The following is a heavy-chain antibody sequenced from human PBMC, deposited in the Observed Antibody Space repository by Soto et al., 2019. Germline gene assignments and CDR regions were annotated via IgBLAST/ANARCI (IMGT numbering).Heavy chain of an antibody. D-gene: IGHD2-21*02. CDR1: GGSINSDGYY. J-gene: IGHJ6*02. V-gene: IGHV4-31*03. CDR2: IYYIGNT. CDR3: AKEYGGNSGPYYHFYGLDV. Sequence: QVQLQESGPGLVKPSQTLSLTCTVSGGSINSDGYYWSWIRQHPVKGLEWIGYIYYIGNTYYNPSLMSRVTISIDTSKNQFSLKLTSVTAADTAVYYCAKEYGGNSGPYYHFYGLDVWGQGTTVTVSS.